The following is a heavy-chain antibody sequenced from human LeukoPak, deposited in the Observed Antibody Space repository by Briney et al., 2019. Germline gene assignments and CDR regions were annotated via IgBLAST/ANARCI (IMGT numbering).Heavy chain of an antibody. CDR3: ARSGYFAEYFQH. D-gene: IGHD5-12*01. CDR1: EDSVSGNTAA. V-gene: IGHV6-1*01. Sequence: SQTLSLTCAISEDSVSGNTAAWNWIRRTPSRGLEWLGRTYYRSKWYYDYAVSVKSRITISPDTSKNQFSLQLNSMTPEDTAVYYCARSGYFAEYFQHWGQGTLVTVSS. J-gene: IGHJ1*01. CDR2: TYYRSKWYY.